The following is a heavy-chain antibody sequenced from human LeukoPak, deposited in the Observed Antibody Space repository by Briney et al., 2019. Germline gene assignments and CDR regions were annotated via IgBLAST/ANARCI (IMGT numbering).Heavy chain of an antibody. V-gene: IGHV4-59*01. D-gene: IGHD2-15*01. CDR3: ARDRGYCSGGSCYPYYFDY. Sequence: PSETLSLTCTVSGGSISSYYWSWIRQPPGKGLEWIGYIYYSGSTNYNPSLKSRVTISVDTSKNQFSLKLSSVTAADTAVYYCARDRGYCSGGSCYPYYFDYWGQGTLVTVSS. CDR2: IYYSGST. CDR1: GGSISSYY. J-gene: IGHJ4*02.